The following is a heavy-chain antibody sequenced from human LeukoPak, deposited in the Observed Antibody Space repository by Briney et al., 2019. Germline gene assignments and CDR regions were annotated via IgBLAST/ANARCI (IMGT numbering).Heavy chain of an antibody. CDR3: ARDSYYYDSSGYESATALDGWFDP. CDR2: INPNSGDT. J-gene: IGHJ5*02. CDR1: GYTFTGYY. V-gene: IGHV1-2*02. Sequence: GASVKVSCRASGYTFTGYYMHWVRQAPGQGLEWMGWINPNSGDTNYAQKFQGRVTMTRDTSISTAYMELSRLRSDDTAVYYCARDSYYYDSSGYESATALDGWFDPWGQGTLVTVSS. D-gene: IGHD3-22*01.